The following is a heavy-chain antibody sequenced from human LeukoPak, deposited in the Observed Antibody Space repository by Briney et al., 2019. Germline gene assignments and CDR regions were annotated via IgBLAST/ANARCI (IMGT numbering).Heavy chain of an antibody. CDR2: INPNSGGT. V-gene: IGHV1-2*02. CDR1: GYTFTGYY. CDR3: ARTITIFGVGDSDY. D-gene: IGHD3-3*01. Sequence: ASVKVSCKASGYTFTGYYMHWVRPAPGQGLAWMGWINPNSGGTNYAQKFQGRVTMTRDTSISTAYMELSRLRSDDTAVYYCARTITIFGVGDSDYWGQGTLVTVSS. J-gene: IGHJ4*02.